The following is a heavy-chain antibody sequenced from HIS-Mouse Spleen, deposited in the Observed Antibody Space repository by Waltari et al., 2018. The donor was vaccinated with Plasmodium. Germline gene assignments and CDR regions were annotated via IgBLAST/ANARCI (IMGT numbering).Heavy chain of an antibody. CDR1: GYTFSSYG. CDR3: ARLLPWVHGHFDY. J-gene: IGHJ4*02. Sequence: QVQLVPSGAEGKRPGASVKVSCKASGYTFSSYGISWVRQAPGQGLEWMGWSSGYNGNTNHAQKVQGRVTMTTDSSTSTADMELRSLRSDDTAVYYCARLLPWVHGHFDYWGQGTLVTVSS. V-gene: IGHV1-18*01. D-gene: IGHD1-26*01. CDR2: SSGYNGNT.